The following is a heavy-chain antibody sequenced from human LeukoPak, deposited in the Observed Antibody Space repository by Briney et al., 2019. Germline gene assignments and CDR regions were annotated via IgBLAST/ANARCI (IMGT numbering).Heavy chain of an antibody. V-gene: IGHV1-2*02. CDR3: ARVGELRATYGDYYYYYMDV. Sequence: GASVKVSCKASEYTFTGYYMHWVRQAPGQGLEWMGWINPNSGGTNYAQKFQGRVTMTRDTSISTAYMELSRLRSDDTAVYYCARVGELRATYGDYYYYYMDVWGKGTTVTVSS. J-gene: IGHJ6*03. D-gene: IGHD1-7*01. CDR2: INPNSGGT. CDR1: EYTFTGYY.